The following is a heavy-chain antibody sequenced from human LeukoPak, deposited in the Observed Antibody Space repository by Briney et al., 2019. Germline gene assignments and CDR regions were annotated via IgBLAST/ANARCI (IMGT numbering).Heavy chain of an antibody. V-gene: IGHV4-34*01. CDR1: GGSFSGYY. CDR2: INHSGST. Sequence: SETLSLTCAVYGGSFSGYYWSWIRQPPGKGLEWIGEINHSGSTNYNPSLKSRVTMSVDTSKNQFSLKLSSVTAADTAVYYCARDVYNWFDPWGQGTLVTVSS. J-gene: IGHJ5*02. CDR3: ARDVYNWFDP.